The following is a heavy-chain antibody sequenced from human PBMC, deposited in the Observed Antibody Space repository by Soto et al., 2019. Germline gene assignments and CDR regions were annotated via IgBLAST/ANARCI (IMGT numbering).Heavy chain of an antibody. Sequence: SVKVSCKASSATFSSYASSRVRHARAQGLEWVGGSSPIFGTANYAQKFQGRVTITADESTSTAYMELSSLRSEDTAVYYCAREVKLITFFGVVTPDYYYYGMDVWGQGTTVTVSS. J-gene: IGHJ6*02. CDR1: SATFSSYA. D-gene: IGHD3-3*01. V-gene: IGHV1-69*13. CDR3: AREVKLITFFGVVTPDYYYYGMDV. CDR2: SSPIFGTA.